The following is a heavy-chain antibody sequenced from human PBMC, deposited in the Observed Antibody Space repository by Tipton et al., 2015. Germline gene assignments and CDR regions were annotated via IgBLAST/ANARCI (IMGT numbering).Heavy chain of an antibody. V-gene: IGHV4-31*03. CDR3: ARGDAGGSGYFDY. CDR2: ISYSGSA. Sequence: TLSLTCCTVSGGSISSGGYYWNWIREHPGKGLEWIGYISYSGSAYYNPSLKSRVTISVDTSKNQFSLKLNSVTAADTAMYYCARGDAGGSGYFDYWGQGTLVTVSS. D-gene: IGHD3-10*01. J-gene: IGHJ4*02. CDR1: GGSISSGGYY.